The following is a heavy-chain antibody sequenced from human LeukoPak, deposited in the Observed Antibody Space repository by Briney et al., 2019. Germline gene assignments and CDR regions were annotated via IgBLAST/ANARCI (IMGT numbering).Heavy chain of an antibody. D-gene: IGHD1-26*01. CDR1: GFTFYSYG. CDR2: IRYDGSNK. V-gene: IGHV3-30*02. CDR3: ASTRGSSFDY. Sequence: GGSLRLSCAASGFTFYSYGMHWVRQAPGKGLEWVAFIRYDGSNKYYADSVKGRFTISRDNAKNSLYLQMNSLRAEDTGVYYCASTRGSSFDYWGQGTLVTVSS. J-gene: IGHJ4*02.